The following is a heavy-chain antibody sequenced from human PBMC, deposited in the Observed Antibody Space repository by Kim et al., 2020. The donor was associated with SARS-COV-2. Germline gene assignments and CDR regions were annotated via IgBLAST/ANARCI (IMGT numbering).Heavy chain of an antibody. J-gene: IGHJ4*02. CDR2: SGST. V-gene: IGHV4-39*01. CDR3: AYMVRGVY. Sequence: SGSTYYNPSLKSRVTISVDTSKNQFSRKLSSVTAADTAVYYCAYMVRGVYWGQGTLVTVSS. D-gene: IGHD3-10*01.